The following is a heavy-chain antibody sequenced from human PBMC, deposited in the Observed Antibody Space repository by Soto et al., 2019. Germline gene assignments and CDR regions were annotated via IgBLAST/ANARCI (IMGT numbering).Heavy chain of an antibody. Sequence: QVQLVQSGAEVKKPGASVKDSCKASGYTFTSHGIIWVRQAPGQGLEWMGWISAYNGNTNYAQKLQGRGTITTDTSMSTAHMELSNRISDAKAVYSGARASIAAPAPGGDYYYGMAFWGKGFTVTVFS. CDR3: ARASIAAPAPGGDYYYGMAF. D-gene: IGHD6-13*01. J-gene: IGHJ6*04. V-gene: IGHV1-18*01. CDR2: ISAYNGNT. CDR1: GYTFTSHG.